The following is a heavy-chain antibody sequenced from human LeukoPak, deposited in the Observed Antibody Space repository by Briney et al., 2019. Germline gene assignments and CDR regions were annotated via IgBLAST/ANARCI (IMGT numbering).Heavy chain of an antibody. V-gene: IGHV3-74*01. CDR2: INSDGSST. CDR3: GRGYSYGFFDY. Sequence: PGGSLRLSCAASGFTFSSYWMHWVRQAPGKGLVWVSRINSDGSSTSYADSVKGRFTISRDNAKNTLYLQMNSLRAEDTAVYYCGRGYSYGFFDYWGQGTLVTVSS. J-gene: IGHJ4*02. CDR1: GFTFSSYW. D-gene: IGHD5-18*01.